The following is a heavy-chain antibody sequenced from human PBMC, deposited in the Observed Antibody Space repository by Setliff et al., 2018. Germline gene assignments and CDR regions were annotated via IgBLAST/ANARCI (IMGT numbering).Heavy chain of an antibody. V-gene: IGHV3-15*07. CDR1: GFSLSDTW. J-gene: IGHJ6*03. CDR2: IKKTSDGGTT. CDR3: TTDWEVPTSEVTYYYMGV. D-gene: IGHD1-26*01. Sequence: PGGSLRLSCVPSGFSLSDTWMNWVRQAPGKGLEWVGHIKKTSDGGTTDYAAPVKGRFTISRDDSKNTVYLQMNSLKTEDTAVYYCTTDWEVPTSEVTYYYMGVWGKGTTVTVSS.